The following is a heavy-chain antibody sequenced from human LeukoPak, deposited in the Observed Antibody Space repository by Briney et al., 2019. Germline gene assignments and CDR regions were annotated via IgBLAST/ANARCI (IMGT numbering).Heavy chain of an antibody. CDR1: GFTFDDYA. V-gene: IGHV3-9*01. D-gene: IGHD6-6*01. CDR3: AKDSSSSSIDY. J-gene: IGHJ4*02. CDR2: ISWNSGSI. Sequence: SRSLRLSCAASGFTFDDYAMHWVRQAPGKGLEWVSGISWNSGSIGYADSVKGRFTISRDNAKNSLYLQMNSLRAEDTALYYCAKDSSSSSIDYWGQGTLVTVSS.